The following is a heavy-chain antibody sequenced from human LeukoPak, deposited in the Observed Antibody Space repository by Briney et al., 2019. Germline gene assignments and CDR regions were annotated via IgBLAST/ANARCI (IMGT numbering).Heavy chain of an antibody. D-gene: IGHD3-3*01. J-gene: IGHJ4*02. V-gene: IGHV3-23*01. CDR3: ARDTHGLRFLEWLPTPHFDY. CDR2: ISGSGGST. CDR1: RFTFSTYA. Sequence: GGSLRLSCAASRFTFSTYAMSWVRQAPGKGLEWVSAISGSGGSTYYADSVKGRFTISRDNAKNSLYLQMNSLRAEDTAVYYCARDTHGLRFLEWLPTPHFDYWGQGTLVTVSS.